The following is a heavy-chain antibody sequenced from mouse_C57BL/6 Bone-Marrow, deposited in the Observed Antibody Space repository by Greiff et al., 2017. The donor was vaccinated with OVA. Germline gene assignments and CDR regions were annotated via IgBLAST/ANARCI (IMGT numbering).Heavy chain of an antibody. D-gene: IGHD2-2*01. CDR1: GYTFTSYG. J-gene: IGHJ1*03. V-gene: IGHV1-81*01. Sequence: VKLQESGAELARPGASVKLSCKASGYTFTSYGISWVKQRTGQGLEWIGEIYPRSGNTYYNEKFKGKATLTADKSSSTAYMELRSLTSEDSAVYFCARLWLLWYFDVWGTGTTVTVSS. CDR3: ARLWLLWYFDV. CDR2: IYPRSGNT.